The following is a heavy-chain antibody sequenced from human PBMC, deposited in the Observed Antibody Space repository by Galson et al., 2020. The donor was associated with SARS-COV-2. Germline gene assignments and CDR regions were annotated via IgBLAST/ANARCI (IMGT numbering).Heavy chain of an antibody. Sequence: GGSLRLSCAASGFTFSSYSMNWVRQAPGKGLEWVSSISSSSSYTYYADSVKGRFTISRDNAKNSLYLQMNSLRAEDTALYYCARDRGDGYNPGFIDYWGQGTLVTVSS. V-gene: IGHV3-21*01. CDR3: ARDRGDGYNPGFIDY. D-gene: IGHD3-10*01. J-gene: IGHJ4*02. CDR1: GFTFSSYS. CDR2: ISSSSSYT.